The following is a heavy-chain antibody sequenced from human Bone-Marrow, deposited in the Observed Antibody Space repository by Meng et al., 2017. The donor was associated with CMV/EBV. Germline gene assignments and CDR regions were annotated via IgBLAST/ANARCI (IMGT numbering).Heavy chain of an antibody. D-gene: IGHD3-10*01. V-gene: IGHV3-74*01. CDR1: GFTFSSYW. CDR3: VRDFMGRGN. J-gene: IGHJ4*02. CDR2: INTDGTST. Sequence: LSCAASGFTFSSYWMHWVRQAPGKGLVWVSRINTDGTSTISADSVEGRFTVSRDNAKNTLYLQMDSLRAEDTGVYYCVRDFMGRGNWGQGTLVTVSS.